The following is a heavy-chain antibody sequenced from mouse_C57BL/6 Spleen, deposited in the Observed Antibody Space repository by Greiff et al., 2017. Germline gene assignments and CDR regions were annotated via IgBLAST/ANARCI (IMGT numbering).Heavy chain of an antibody. D-gene: IGHD1-1*01. CDR3: ARHERGYGSSYWYFDV. V-gene: IGHV5-12*01. J-gene: IGHJ1*03. CDR2: ISNGGGST. Sequence: EVKLVESGGGLVQPGGSLKLSCAASGFTFSDYYMYWVRQTPEKRLEWVAYISNGGGSTYYPDTVKGRFTISRDNAKNTLYLQMSRLKSEDTAMYYCARHERGYGSSYWYFDVWGTGTTVTVSS. CDR1: GFTFSDYY.